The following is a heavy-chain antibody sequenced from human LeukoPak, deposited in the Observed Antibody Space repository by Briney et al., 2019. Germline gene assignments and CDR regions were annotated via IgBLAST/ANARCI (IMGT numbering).Heavy chain of an antibody. Sequence: SVKVSCKASGGTFSSYAISWVRQAPGQGLEWMGGIIPIFGTANYAQKFQGRVTITADKSTSTAYMELSSLRSEDTAVYYCARQYSSSSVYYYYYMDVWGKGTTVTVSS. V-gene: IGHV1-69*06. CDR1: GGTFSSYA. CDR3: ARQYSSSSVYYYYYMDV. CDR2: IIPIFGTA. D-gene: IGHD6-6*01. J-gene: IGHJ6*03.